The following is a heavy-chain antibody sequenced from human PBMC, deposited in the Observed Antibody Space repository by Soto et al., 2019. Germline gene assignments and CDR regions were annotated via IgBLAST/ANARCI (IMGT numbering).Heavy chain of an antibody. Sequence: QVQLVESGGGVVQPGRSLRLSCAASGFNFSNYGMHWVRQAPGKGLEWVAIIWYDGSNKYYADSVKGRFTISRDNSKNTLYLQMNSLRAEDTAVYYCARGEPYFCWGQGTLVTVSS. J-gene: IGHJ4*02. CDR1: GFNFSNYG. D-gene: IGHD1-26*01. V-gene: IGHV3-33*01. CDR2: IWYDGSNK. CDR3: ARGEPYFC.